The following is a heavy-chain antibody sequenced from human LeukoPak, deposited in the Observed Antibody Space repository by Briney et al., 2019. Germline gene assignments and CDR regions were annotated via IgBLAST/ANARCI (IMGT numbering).Heavy chain of an antibody. V-gene: IGHV3-53*01. D-gene: IGHD3-10*01. CDR1: GFTVSSNS. Sequence: GGSLRLSCTVSGFTVSSNSWSWVRQAPGKGLEWVSFIYSGGNTHYSDSVKGRFTISRDNSKNTLYLQMSSLRAEDTAVYYCAKGGISTIVRGVIGYMDVWGKGTTVTISS. CDR2: IYSGGNT. J-gene: IGHJ6*03. CDR3: AKGGISTIVRGVIGYMDV.